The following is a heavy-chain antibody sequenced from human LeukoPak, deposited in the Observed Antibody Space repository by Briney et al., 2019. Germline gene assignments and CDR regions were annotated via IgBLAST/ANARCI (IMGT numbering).Heavy chain of an antibody. V-gene: IGHV3-7*03. Sequence: GGSLRLSCAASGFTFSKFWMTWVRQAPGKGVEWVANIKQDGSEKSYVDSVKGRFTISRDNTKNSLYLQMNSLRAEDTAAYYCVRANTEAVWWFGSWGQGTLVTVSS. CDR3: VRANTEAVWWFGS. J-gene: IGHJ5*01. D-gene: IGHD1/OR15-1a*01. CDR2: IKQDGSEK. CDR1: GFTFSKFW.